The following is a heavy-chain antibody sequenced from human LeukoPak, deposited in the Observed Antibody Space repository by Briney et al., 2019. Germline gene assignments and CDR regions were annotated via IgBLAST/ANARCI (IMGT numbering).Heavy chain of an antibody. Sequence: PGGSLRLSCAASEFTFSLYAMSWVRQAPGKGLEWVSYINDVSGDIHYADSVRGRFTISRANAKNTLYLQMNSLRADDTAVYYCARDTFQPGRIDCWGQGTLVIVSS. V-gene: IGHV3-21*05. CDR2: INDVSGDI. CDR3: ARDTFQPGRIDC. CDR1: EFTFSLYA. J-gene: IGHJ4*02. D-gene: IGHD1-14*01.